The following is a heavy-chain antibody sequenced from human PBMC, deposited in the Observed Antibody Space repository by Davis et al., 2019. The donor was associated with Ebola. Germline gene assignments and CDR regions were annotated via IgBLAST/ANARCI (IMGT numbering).Heavy chain of an antibody. CDR3: AKDFYGSGSYIDA. CDR2: ASHDGSTT. J-gene: IGHJ5*02. V-gene: IGHV3-30*04. D-gene: IGHD3-10*01. Sequence: GESLRISCAASGFPFSNYAMHWVRQTPDKGLEWVAVASHDGSTTYYEDSVKGRFTISRDNSKNTLYLQLNRLRTEDTAFYYCAKDFYGSGSYIDAWGQGTLVAVSS. CDR1: GFPFSNYA.